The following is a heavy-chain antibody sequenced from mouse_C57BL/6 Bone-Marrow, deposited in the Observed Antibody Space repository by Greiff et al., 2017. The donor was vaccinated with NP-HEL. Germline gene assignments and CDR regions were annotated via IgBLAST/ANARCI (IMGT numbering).Heavy chain of an antibody. CDR2: ISSGGSYT. Sequence: VQLQQSGGDLVKPGGSLKLSCAASGFTFSSYGMSWVRQTPDKRLEWVATISSGGSYTYYPDSVKGRFTISSDNAKNTLYLQMSSLKSEDTAMYYCASLWSAWFAYWGQGTLVTVSA. CDR3: ASLWSAWFAY. D-gene: IGHD1-1*02. J-gene: IGHJ3*01. CDR1: GFTFSSYG. V-gene: IGHV5-6*01.